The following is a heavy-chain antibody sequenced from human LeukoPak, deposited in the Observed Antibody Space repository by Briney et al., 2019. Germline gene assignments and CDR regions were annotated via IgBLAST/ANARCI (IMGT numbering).Heavy chain of an antibody. CDR1: GFTFSSYS. CDR2: ISSSSSTI. Sequence: GGSLRLSCAASGFTFSSYSMNWVRQAPGKGLEWVSYISSSSSTIYYADSVKGRFTISRDSAKNSLYLQMNSLRAEDTAVYYCARDSWGCSSTSCSPFDYWGQGTLVTVSS. J-gene: IGHJ4*02. CDR3: ARDSWGCSSTSCSPFDY. V-gene: IGHV3-48*01. D-gene: IGHD2-2*01.